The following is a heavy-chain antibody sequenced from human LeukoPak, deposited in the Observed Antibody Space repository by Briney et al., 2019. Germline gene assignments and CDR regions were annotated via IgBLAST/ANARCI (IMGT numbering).Heavy chain of an antibody. CDR1: GFNFCSHW. CDR2: IKKDRGEI. V-gene: IGHV3-7*01. Sequence: GGSLRLSCPASGFNFCSHWWCWVGQAPGKGLAWVADIKKDRGEIFYADSVKGRFTIFRANAKNALYLQMSSLSGEDTALYYCARDRRAASAPDYWGQGTLVTVSS. J-gene: IGHJ4*02. CDR3: ARDRRAASAPDY. D-gene: IGHD6-13*01.